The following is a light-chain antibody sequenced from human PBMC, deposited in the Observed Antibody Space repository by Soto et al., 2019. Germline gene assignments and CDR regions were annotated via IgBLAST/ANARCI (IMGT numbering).Light chain of an antibody. Sequence: DIQMTQSPSTLSASVGDRVTITCRASQSISSWLAWYQQKSGKAPKLLIYKASSLESGVPSRFSGSGSGTEFTLTISSLQPDDFATYYCQQYNSYWTFGQGTKVENK. V-gene: IGKV1-5*03. CDR3: QQYNSYWT. J-gene: IGKJ1*01. CDR2: KAS. CDR1: QSISSW.